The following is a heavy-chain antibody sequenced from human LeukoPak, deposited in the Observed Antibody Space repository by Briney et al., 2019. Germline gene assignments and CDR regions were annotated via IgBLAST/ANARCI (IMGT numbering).Heavy chain of an antibody. J-gene: IGHJ3*02. D-gene: IGHD2-2*01. CDR2: INTNTGNP. CDR1: GYTFPGYF. Sequence: VASVKVSCKASGYTFPGYFLHGVGQAPGQGLDGMGWINTNTGNPTYAQGFTGRFVFSLDTSVSTAYLQISSLKAEDTAVYYCARKVPTYAFDIWGQGTMVTVSS. V-gene: IGHV7-4-1*02. CDR3: ARKVPTYAFDI.